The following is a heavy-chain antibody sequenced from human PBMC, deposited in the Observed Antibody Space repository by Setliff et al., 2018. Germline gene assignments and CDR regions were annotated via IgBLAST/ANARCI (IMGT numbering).Heavy chain of an antibody. V-gene: IGHV3-74*01. Sequence: ETLSLTCIASGFTFSSYWMHWVHQAPGKGLVWVSRINSDGSSTSYADSVKGRFTISRDNAKNTLYLQMNSLRAEDTAVYYCARGIAARPGMGFDYWGQGTLVTVSS. CDR3: ARGIAARPGMGFDY. CDR1: GFTFSSYW. J-gene: IGHJ4*02. D-gene: IGHD6-6*01. CDR2: INSDGSST.